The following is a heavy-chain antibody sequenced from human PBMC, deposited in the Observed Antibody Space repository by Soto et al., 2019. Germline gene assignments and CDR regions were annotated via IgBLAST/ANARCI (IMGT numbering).Heavy chain of an antibody. CDR2: ISWNSGNI. V-gene: IGHV3-9*01. J-gene: IGHJ4*02. Sequence: GGSLRLSCAASGFTFDDYALHWVRQAPGKGLEWVSGISWNSGNIGYADSVKGRFTISRDNAKNSVYLEINSLSAEDTAVYYCARESEDLTSNFDYWGQGTLVTVSS. CDR1: GFTFDDYA. CDR3: ARESEDLTSNFDY.